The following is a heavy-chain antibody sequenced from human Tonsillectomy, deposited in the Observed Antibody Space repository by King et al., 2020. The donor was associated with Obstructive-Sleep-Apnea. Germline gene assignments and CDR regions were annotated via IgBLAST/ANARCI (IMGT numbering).Heavy chain of an antibody. CDR2: FSYDGSNK. CDR1: GFTFSSYA. D-gene: IGHD3-10*01. CDR3: ARDRWFGELFLDAFDI. Sequence: QVQLVESGGGVVQSGRSLSLSCAASGFTFSSYAMHWVRQAPGKGLEWVAVFSYDGSNKYYADSVKGRFTISRDNFKNTLYLQMNSLRAEDTAVYYCARDRWFGELFLDAFDIWGQGTMVTVSS. J-gene: IGHJ3*02. V-gene: IGHV3-30*04.